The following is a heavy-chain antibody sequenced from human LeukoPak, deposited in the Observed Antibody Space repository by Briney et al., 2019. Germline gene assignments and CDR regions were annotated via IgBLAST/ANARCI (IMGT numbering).Heavy chain of an antibody. D-gene: IGHD5-24*01. CDR2: IATAGDT. V-gene: IGHV3-13*01. CDR1: GFTFSTSD. CDR3: VRAERRDGYNYLGY. J-gene: IGHJ4*02. Sequence: PGGSLRLSCAASGFTFSTSDMHSVRQATGKALEWVSGIATAGDTYYADSVKGRFTISRENAKNSLDLQMNSLRAGDTAVYYCVRAERRDGYNYLGYWGQGILVTVSS.